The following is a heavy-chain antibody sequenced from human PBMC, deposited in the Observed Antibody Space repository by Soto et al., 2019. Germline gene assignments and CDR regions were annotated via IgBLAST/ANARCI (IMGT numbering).Heavy chain of an antibody. CDR1: GGSIISYY. D-gene: IGHD2-15*01. CDR2: IYYGGTT. Sequence: SETLSLTCTVSGGSIISYYWSWIRQPPGKGLEWVGYIYYGGTTSYNPSLQSRVTISLDTSKSQFSLKLSSVTAADTAVYYCVRQVGGAGSYSYAVWGQGTMVTVSS. CDR3: VRQVGGAGSYSYAV. J-gene: IGHJ3*01. V-gene: IGHV4-59*01.